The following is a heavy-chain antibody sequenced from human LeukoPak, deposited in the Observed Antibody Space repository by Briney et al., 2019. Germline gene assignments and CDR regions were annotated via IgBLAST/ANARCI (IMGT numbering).Heavy chain of an antibody. CDR1: GGSFSGYY. CDR2: INHSGST. CDR3: ARIAARRGGDY. D-gene: IGHD6-6*01. Sequence: SETLSLTCAVYGGSFSGYYWSWIRQPPGKELEWIGEINHSGSTNYNPSLKSRATISVDTSKNQFSLKLSSVTAADTAVYYCARIAARRGGDYWGQGTLVTVSS. J-gene: IGHJ4*02. V-gene: IGHV4-34*01.